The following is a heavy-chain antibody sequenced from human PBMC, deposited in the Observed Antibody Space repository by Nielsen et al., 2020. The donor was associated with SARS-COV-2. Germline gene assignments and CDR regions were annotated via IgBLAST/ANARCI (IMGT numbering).Heavy chain of an antibody. J-gene: IGHJ6*02. CDR2: IYYSGST. CDR3: ARRRGDPPKAYGMDV. CDR1: GGSISSSSYY. D-gene: IGHD2-21*02. Sequence: SETLSLTCTVPGGSISSSSYYWGWIRQPPGKGLEWIGSIYYSGSTYYNPSLKSRVTISVDTSKNQFSLKLSSVTAADTAVYYCARRRGDPPKAYGMDVWGQGTTVTVSS. V-gene: IGHV4-39*01.